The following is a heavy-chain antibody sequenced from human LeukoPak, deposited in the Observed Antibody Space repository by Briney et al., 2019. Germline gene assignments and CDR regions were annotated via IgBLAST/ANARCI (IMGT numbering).Heavy chain of an antibody. D-gene: IGHD3-16*01. CDR1: GYTFTSYY. CDR2: INPSGGST. J-gene: IGHJ2*01. CDR3: ARVGSHYWYFDL. V-gene: IGHV1-46*01. Sequence: ASVKVFCKASGYTFTSYYMHWVRQAPGQGLEWMGIINPSGGSTSYAQKFQGRVTMTRDTSTRTVYMELSSLRSEDTAVYYCARVGSHYWYFDLWGRGTLVTVSS.